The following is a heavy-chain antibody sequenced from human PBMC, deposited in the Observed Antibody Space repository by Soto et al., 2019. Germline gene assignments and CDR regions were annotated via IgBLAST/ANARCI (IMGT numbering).Heavy chain of an antibody. D-gene: IGHD2-8*01. V-gene: IGHV1-69*01. J-gene: IGHJ4*02. CDR3: ARERLMVVSPCSFHY. Sequence: QVQLVQSGAEVKKPGSSVKDSCKASGGTFSSYAISWVRQAPGQGLEWMGGIIPIFGTANYAQKFQGRVTITADESTSTAYVELSGLRSEDTAVYYCARERLMVVSPCSFHYWGQATLVTVSS. CDR2: IIPIFGTA. CDR1: GGTFSSYA.